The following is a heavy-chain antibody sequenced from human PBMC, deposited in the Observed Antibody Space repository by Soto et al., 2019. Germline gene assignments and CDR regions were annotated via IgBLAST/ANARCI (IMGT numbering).Heavy chain of an antibody. CDR1: GGSISSSSYY. CDR3: ARHVSGWLQLTYLHY. J-gene: IGHJ4*02. D-gene: IGHD5-12*01. CDR2: IDYSGST. V-gene: IGHV4-39*01. Sequence: PXGTLALTGTVSGGSISSSSYYWGWIRQPPGKGLEWIGSIDYSGSTYYNPSRKSRVAISVDTSKNQFSLKLSSVTAADTAVYYCARHVSGWLQLTYLHYSGQGTLVTVSS.